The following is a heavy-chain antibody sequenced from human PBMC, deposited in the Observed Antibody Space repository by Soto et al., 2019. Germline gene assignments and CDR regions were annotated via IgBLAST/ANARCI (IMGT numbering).Heavy chain of an antibody. D-gene: IGHD3-22*01. V-gene: IGHV3-64*04. J-gene: IGHJ1*01. CDR1: GFTFSSYA. Sequence: GGSLRLSCSASGFTFSSYAMHWVRQAPGKGLEYVSAISSNGGTTYYADSVKGRFTISRDNSKNTLYLQMNSLRAEDTAVYYCAKGPGRYYVSSGYYTKAKYFQHWGQGTLVTVSS. CDR2: ISSNGGTT. CDR3: AKGPGRYYVSSGYYTKAKYFQH.